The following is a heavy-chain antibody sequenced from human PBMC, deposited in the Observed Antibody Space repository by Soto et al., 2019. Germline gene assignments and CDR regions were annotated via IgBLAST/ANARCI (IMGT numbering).Heavy chain of an antibody. CDR3: ARGLGLYCFDY. CDR1: VYTFTSDA. V-gene: IGHV1-3*01. D-gene: IGHD1-26*01. CDR2: INAGNGNT. Sequence: ASVKGSRKASVYTFTSDAVDWGRQAPGQRLEWMGWINAGNGNTKYSQKFQGRVTITRDTSASTAYMELSSLRSEDTAVYDCARGLGLYCFDYWGQGTLVTVSS. J-gene: IGHJ4*02.